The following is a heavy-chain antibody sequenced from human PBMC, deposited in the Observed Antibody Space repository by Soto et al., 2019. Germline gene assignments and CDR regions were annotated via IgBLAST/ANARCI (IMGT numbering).Heavy chain of an antibody. CDR3: ARAPQRRGYGRQFFHP. V-gene: IGHV3-33*01. J-gene: IGHJ5*02. CDR2: IWDDGSNK. D-gene: IGHD5-12*01. CDR1: GFRFSNYG. Sequence: GGSLRLSCAASGFRFSNYGMHWVRQPPGKGLEWVAVIWDDGSNKYYEDSVKGRFTISRDNSRNILYLELNSLRVEDTAVYYCARAPQRRGYGRQFFHPSRQGTLVTVS.